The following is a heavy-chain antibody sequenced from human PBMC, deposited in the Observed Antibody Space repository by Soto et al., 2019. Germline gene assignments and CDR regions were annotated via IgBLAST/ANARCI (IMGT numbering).Heavy chain of an antibody. CDR1: GFTVSSNY. CDR2: IYSGGST. CDR3: ARSGSYHSFDY. Sequence: EGSLRLSCAASGFTVSSNYMSWVRQAPGKGLEWVSVIYSGGSTYYADSVKGRFTISRDNSKNTLYLQMNSLRAEDTAVYYCARSGSYHSFDYWGQGTLVTVSS. V-gene: IGHV3-53*01. J-gene: IGHJ4*02. D-gene: IGHD1-26*01.